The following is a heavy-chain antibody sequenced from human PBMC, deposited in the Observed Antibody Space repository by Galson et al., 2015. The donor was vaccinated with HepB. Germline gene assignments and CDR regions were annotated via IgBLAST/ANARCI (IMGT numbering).Heavy chain of an antibody. CDR2: ISGSGGST. CDR1: GFTFSSYA. D-gene: IGHD5-18*01. V-gene: IGHV3-23*01. CDR3: AKTRLDDLGYSYGYY. J-gene: IGHJ4*02. Sequence: SLRLSCAASGFTFSSYAMSWVRQAPGKGLEWVSAISGSGGSTYYADSVKGRFTISRDNSKNTLYLQMNSLRAEDTAVYYCAKTRLDDLGYSYGYYWGQGTLVTVSS.